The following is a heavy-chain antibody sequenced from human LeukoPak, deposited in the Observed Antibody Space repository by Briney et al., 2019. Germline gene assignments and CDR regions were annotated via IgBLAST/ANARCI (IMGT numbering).Heavy chain of an antibody. J-gene: IGHJ6*03. V-gene: IGHV4-61*02. Sequence: PSETLSLTCTVSGGSISSGSYYWSWIQQPAGKGLEWIGRIYSSGSTNYNPSLKSRVTMSVDTSKNQFSLKLSSVTAADTAMYYCAREVADYGGYYYYHYMDVWGKGTTVTISS. D-gene: IGHD4-23*01. CDR1: GGSISSGSYY. CDR3: AREVADYGGYYYYHYMDV. CDR2: IYSSGST.